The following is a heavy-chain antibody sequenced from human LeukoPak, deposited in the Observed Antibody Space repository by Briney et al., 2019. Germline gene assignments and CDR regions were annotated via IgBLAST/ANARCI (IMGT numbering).Heavy chain of an antibody. D-gene: IGHD1-26*01. J-gene: IGHJ4*02. CDR1: GFTFGSYA. CDR3: ARGRGSSRYYFDY. CDR2: VSVSGPNT. Sequence: PGGSLRLSCAASGFTFGSYAMGWVRQAPGKGLEWVSAVSVSGPNTYYADSVKGRFTVSRDNSKNTLYPQMSSLRADDTAVYYCARGRGSSRYYFDYWGRGTLVTVSS. V-gene: IGHV3-23*01.